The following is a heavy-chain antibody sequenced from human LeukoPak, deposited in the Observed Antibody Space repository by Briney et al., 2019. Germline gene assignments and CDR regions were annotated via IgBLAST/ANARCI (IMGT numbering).Heavy chain of an antibody. D-gene: IGHD3-3*01. CDR1: GFIFSNHG. J-gene: IGHJ5*02. CDR3: AKNGQSGFSFDP. CDR2: GSDIGGT. Sequence: ESLRLSCAASGFIFSNHGMTWVRQSPGKGLEWIGEGSDIGGTKFNPSLKSRVSTSADTSTNQFSLKLTSMTAADTAVYYCAKNGQSGFSFDPWGQGTLVTVSS. V-gene: IGHV4-34*08.